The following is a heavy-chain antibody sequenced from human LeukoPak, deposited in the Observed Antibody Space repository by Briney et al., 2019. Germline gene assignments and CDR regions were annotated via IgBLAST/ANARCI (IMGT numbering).Heavy chain of an antibody. CDR3: ASSITGTTRTSDY. J-gene: IGHJ4*02. D-gene: IGHD1-20*01. Sequence: PSETLSLTCAVYGGSFSGYYWSWIRQPPGKGLEWIGEINHSGSTNYNPSLKSRVTISVDTSKNQFSLKLSSVTAADTAVYYCASSITGTTRTSDYWGQGTLVTVSS. CDR2: INHSGST. CDR1: GGSFSGYY. V-gene: IGHV4-34*01.